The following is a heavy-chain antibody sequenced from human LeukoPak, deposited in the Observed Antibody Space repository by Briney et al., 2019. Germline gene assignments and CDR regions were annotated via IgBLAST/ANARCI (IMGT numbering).Heavy chain of an antibody. V-gene: IGHV1-18*01. J-gene: IGHJ4*02. CDR3: ARAPTYYYDSSGYSDY. D-gene: IGHD3-22*01. CDR2: ISAYNGNT. CDR1: GYTFTSYG. Sequence: ASVKVSCKASGYTFTSYGISWVRQAPGRGLEWMGWISAYNGNTNYAQKLQGRVTMTTDTYTSTAYMELRSLRSDDTAVYYCARAPTYYYDSSGYSDYWGQGTLVTVSS.